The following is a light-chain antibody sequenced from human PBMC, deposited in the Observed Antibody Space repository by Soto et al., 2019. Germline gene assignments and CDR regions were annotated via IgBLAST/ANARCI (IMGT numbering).Light chain of an antibody. Sequence: DIEMTQSPSTLSSSVGDRVTITCRASQTIRGWLAWYQQSPGKAPKVLIYDASTLESGVPARFSGSGSETHFSLTINSRQPEDSGTYYCQHSYRDPWTFGQGTKVEIK. J-gene: IGKJ1*01. V-gene: IGKV1-5*01. CDR1: QTIRGW. CDR2: DAS. CDR3: QHSYRDPWT.